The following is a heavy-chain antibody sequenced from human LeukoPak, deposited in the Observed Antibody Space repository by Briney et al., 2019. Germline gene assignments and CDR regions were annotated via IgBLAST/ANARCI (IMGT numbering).Heavy chain of an antibody. D-gene: IGHD2-2*01. Sequence: GGSLRLSRAASGFTFSSYWMNWVRQAPGKGLEWVANIKQDGSEKYYVDSVKGRFTISRDNAKNSLYLQMNSLRAEDTAVYYCASFYVVPAAIYYFDYWGQGTLVTVSS. J-gene: IGHJ4*02. CDR2: IKQDGSEK. V-gene: IGHV3-7*01. CDR3: ASFYVVPAAIYYFDY. CDR1: GFTFSSYW.